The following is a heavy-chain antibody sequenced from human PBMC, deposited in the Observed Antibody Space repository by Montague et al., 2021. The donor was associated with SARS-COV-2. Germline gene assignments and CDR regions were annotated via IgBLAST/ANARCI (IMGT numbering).Heavy chain of an antibody. J-gene: IGHJ4*02. V-gene: IGHV4-39*01. CDR3: ARHYGSSLDS. D-gene: IGHD4-17*01. CDR1: GGSISSTTYR. CDR2: ISYSGTT. Sequence: SETLSLTCTVSGGSISSTTYRWGWIRQPPGKGLEWIGFISYSGTTLYNPSLKSRISMSVDTPKRQFSLNLTSVTAADTAVYYCARHYGSSLDSWGQGILVAVSS.